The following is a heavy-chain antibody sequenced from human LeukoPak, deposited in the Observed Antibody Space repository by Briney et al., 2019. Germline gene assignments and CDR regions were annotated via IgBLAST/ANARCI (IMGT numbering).Heavy chain of an antibody. Sequence: GGSLRLSCAASGFIFSSYDMHWVRQTTGKGLEWVSAIGTAGDSYYPGSVRGRFTIFRGNAKNSLYLQMNSLRAGDTAVYYCARGAGTGSDYWGQGTLVTVSS. D-gene: IGHD6-19*01. J-gene: IGHJ4*02. CDR3: ARGAGTGSDY. V-gene: IGHV3-13*04. CDR2: IGTAGDS. CDR1: GFIFSSYD.